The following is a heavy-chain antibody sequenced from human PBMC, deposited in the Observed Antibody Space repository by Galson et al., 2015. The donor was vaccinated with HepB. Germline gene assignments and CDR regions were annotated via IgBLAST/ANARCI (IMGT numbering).Heavy chain of an antibody. CDR2: IRPKEHFYAT. CDR3: IRHVEYYRPY. D-gene: IGHD2/OR15-2a*01. J-gene: IGHJ4*02. V-gene: IGHV3-73*01. Sequence: SLRLSCAASGAISSGSAIHWVRQAPGKGLERVGHIRPKEHFYATSYSASVGGRFTISRDDSKNTAFLHMNSLRVEDTAVYYCIRHVEYYRPYWGQGSLVTVSS. CDR1: GAISSGSA.